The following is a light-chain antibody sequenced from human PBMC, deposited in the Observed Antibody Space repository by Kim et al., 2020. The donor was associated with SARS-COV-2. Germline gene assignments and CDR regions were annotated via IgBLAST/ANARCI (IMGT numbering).Light chain of an antibody. Sequence: LGQKVRITCQGDSLRSYYASWYQQKPGQAPVLVIYGKNNRPSGIPDRFSGSSSGNTASLTITGAQAEDEADYYCNSRDSSGNYLEVFGTGTKVTVL. V-gene: IGLV3-19*01. CDR1: SLRSYY. CDR2: GKN. CDR3: NSRDSSGNYLEV. J-gene: IGLJ1*01.